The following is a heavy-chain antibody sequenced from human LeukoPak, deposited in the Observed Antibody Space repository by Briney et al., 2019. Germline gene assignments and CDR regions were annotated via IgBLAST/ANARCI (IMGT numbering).Heavy chain of an antibody. CDR2: INPNSGGT. D-gene: IGHD6-19*01. CDR1: GYTFTGYY. J-gene: IGHJ5*02. Sequence: ASVKVSCKASGYTFTGYYMHWVRQAPGQGLEWMGWINPNSGGTNYAQKFQGRVTMTRDTSISAAYMELSRLRSDDTAVYYCARGGWYGGSTWFDPWGQGTLVTVSS. V-gene: IGHV1-2*02. CDR3: ARGGWYGGSTWFDP.